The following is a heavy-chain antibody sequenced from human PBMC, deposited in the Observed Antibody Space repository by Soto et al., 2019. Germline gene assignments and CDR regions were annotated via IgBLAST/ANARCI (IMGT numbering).Heavy chain of an antibody. D-gene: IGHD4-4*01. CDR3: ARLGTPDYIMSGHFET. CDR1: GGSISSSSSY. V-gene: IGHV4-39*01. CDR2: IYYSGSA. Sequence: SETLSLTCTVSGGSISSSSSYWGWIRQPPGKGLEWIGSIYYSGSAYYNPSLKSRVNILQDRSKNQFSLNLTSMTAADTAVYYRARLGTPDYIMSGHFETWGQGTLVTVCS. J-gene: IGHJ5*02.